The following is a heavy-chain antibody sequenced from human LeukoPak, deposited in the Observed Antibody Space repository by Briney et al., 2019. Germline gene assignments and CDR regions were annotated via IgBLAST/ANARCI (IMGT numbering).Heavy chain of an antibody. V-gene: IGHV1-69*05. CDR3: ATNLYSNYGYYYYYMDV. J-gene: IGHJ6*03. CDR1: GGTLSSYA. Sequence: SVKVSCKASGGTLSSYAISWVRQAPGQGLEWMGGIIPIFGTANYAQKFQGRVTITTDESTSTAYMELSSLRSEDTAVYYCATNLYSNYGYYYYYMDVWGKGTTVTVSS. CDR2: IIPIFGTA. D-gene: IGHD4-11*01.